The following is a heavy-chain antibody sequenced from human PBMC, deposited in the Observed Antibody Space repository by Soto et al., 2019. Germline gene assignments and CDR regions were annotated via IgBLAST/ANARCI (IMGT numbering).Heavy chain of an antibody. Sequence: LSLTCTASAGSVNSGHYYWSWIRQPPGRGLEGIGYIYYSGSTNYNPSLKSRVTISVDTSKNQFSLKLSSVTAADTAVYYCATFRTIFAPAFDFWGQGIQVTVSS. CDR1: AGSVNSGHYY. CDR3: ATFRTIFAPAFDF. J-gene: IGHJ4*02. CDR2: IYYSGST. V-gene: IGHV4-61*01. D-gene: IGHD3-3*01.